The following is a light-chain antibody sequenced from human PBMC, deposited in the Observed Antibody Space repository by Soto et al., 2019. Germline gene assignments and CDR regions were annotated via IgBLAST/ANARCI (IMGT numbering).Light chain of an antibody. CDR3: SSNTIGSTHVV. V-gene: IGLV2-14*01. CDR2: EVS. CDR1: SSDVGGYNY. Sequence: QSALTQPASVSGSPGQSITISCTGTSSDVGGYNYVSWYQQHPGKAPKLMIYEVSNRPSGVSNRFSGSKSGNTASLTISGLQPEDEADYYCSSNTIGSTHVVFGGGTKLTVL. J-gene: IGLJ2*01.